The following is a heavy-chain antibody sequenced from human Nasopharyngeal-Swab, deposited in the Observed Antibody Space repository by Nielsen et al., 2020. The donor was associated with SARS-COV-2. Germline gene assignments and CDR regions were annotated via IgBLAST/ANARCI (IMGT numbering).Heavy chain of an antibody. Sequence: SETLFLSCAVSGGFISYYFRSWLRPPAGKGVGWIGRIYTSGSTNYNPSLKSRVTMSVDTSKNQFSLKLSSVTAADTAVYYCARAAGYCSSTSCAQDAFDIWGQGTMVTVSS. CDR3: ARAAGYCSSTSCAQDAFDI. CDR1: GGFISYYF. V-gene: IGHV4-4*07. D-gene: IGHD2-2*01. J-gene: IGHJ3*02. CDR2: IYTSGST.